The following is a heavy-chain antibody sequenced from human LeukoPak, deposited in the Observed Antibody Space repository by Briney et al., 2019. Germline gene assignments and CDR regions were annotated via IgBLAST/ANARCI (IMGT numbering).Heavy chain of an antibody. CDR1: GGSISNYF. Sequence: SETLSLTCTVSGGSISNYFWSWIRQPPGTGLEWIAYFYSSGSTNYNPSLKSRVTISVDTSKNQFSLKVNSVTAADTAVYYCARRNYRYYGMDVWGQGTTVTVSS. CDR3: ARRNYRYYGMDV. J-gene: IGHJ6*02. CDR2: FYSSGST. V-gene: IGHV4-59*08. D-gene: IGHD5-24*01.